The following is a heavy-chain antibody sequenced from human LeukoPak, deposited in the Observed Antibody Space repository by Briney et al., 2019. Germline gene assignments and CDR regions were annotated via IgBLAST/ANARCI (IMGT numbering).Heavy chain of an antibody. CDR1: GFTFSSYG. V-gene: IGHV3-23*01. CDR3: AKWDTAMENDY. Sequence: PGGTLRLSCAASGFTFSSYGMSWVRQAPGKGLEWVSAISGSGGSTYYADSVKGRFTISRDNSKNTLYLQMNSLRAEDTAVYYWAKWDTAMENDYWGQGTLVTVSS. D-gene: IGHD5-18*01. J-gene: IGHJ4*02. CDR2: ISGSGGST.